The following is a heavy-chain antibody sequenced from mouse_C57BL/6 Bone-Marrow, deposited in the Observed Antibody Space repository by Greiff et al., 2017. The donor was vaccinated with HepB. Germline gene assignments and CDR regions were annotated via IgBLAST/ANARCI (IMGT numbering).Heavy chain of an antibody. V-gene: IGHV3-6*01. Sequence: EVKLQESGPGLVKPSQSLSLTCSVTGYSITSGYYWNWIRQFPGNKLEWMGYISYDGSNNYNPSLKNRISITRDTSKNQFFLKLNSVTTEDTATYYCARDSLFTTVVVHWYFDVWGTGTTVTVSS. CDR1: GYSITSGYY. J-gene: IGHJ1*03. D-gene: IGHD1-1*01. CDR2: ISYDGSN. CDR3: ARDSLFTTVVVHWYFDV.